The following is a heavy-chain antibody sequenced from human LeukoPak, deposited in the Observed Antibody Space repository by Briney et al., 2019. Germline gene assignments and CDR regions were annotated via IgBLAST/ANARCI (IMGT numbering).Heavy chain of an antibody. J-gene: IGHJ4*02. D-gene: IGHD3-3*01. CDR3: VRDGGFDY. Sequence: ASVKVSCKASGYTFTGNYLHWVRQAPGQGLEWMGWINPDSGATNYAQKFQGRVTLTRDTSITTAHLELSRLTSDDTAFYYCVRDGGFDYWGQGTLVTVSS. V-gene: IGHV1-2*02. CDR1: GYTFTGNY. CDR2: INPDSGAT.